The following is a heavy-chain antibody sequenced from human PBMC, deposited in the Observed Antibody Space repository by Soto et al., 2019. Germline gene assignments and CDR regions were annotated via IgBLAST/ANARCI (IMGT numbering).Heavy chain of an antibody. D-gene: IGHD3-22*01. Sequence: SETLSLTCAVYGGSFSGYQWSWIRQTPGKGLELIGEIYYSGNIYYNPSLKSRVTISVDTSKNQFSLKLSSVTAADTAVYYCARGGSNYYDSSGYKFRFDYWGQGTLVTVSS. V-gene: IGHV4-34*09. J-gene: IGHJ4*02. CDR1: GGSFSGYQ. CDR3: ARGGSNYYDSSGYKFRFDY. CDR2: IYYSGNI.